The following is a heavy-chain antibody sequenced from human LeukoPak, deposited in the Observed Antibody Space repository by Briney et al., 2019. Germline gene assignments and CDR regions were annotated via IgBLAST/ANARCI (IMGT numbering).Heavy chain of an antibody. J-gene: IGHJ4*02. Sequence: SETLSLTCTVSGGSISSSSYYWGWIRQPPGKGLEWIGSIYYSGSTYYNPSLKSRVTISVDTSKNHFSLKLSSVTAADTAVYYCARHERYDYVWGSSYYFDYWGQGTLVTVSS. D-gene: IGHD3-16*01. CDR2: IYYSGST. CDR3: ARHERYDYVWGSSYYFDY. CDR1: GGSISSSSYY. V-gene: IGHV4-39*01.